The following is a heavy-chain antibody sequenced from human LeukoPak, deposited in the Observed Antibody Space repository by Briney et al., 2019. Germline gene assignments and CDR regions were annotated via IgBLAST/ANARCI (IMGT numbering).Heavy chain of an antibody. CDR3: TTTEGGGWYNY. CDR1: GFTFSNAW. CDR2: IESKTDGGTT. J-gene: IGHJ4*02. V-gene: IGHV3-15*04. D-gene: IGHD6-19*01. Sequence: GGSLRLSCAASGFTFSNAWMSWVRQAPGEGLEWVGRIESKTDGGTTDYAAPVKGRFTISRDDSKNTLYLQMNSLKTEDTAVYYCTTTEGGGWYNYWGQGTLVTVSS.